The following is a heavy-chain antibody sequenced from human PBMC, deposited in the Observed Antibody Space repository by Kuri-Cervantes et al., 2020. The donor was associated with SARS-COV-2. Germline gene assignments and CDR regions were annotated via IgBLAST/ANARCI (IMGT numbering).Heavy chain of an antibody. V-gene: IGHV4-59*01. J-gene: IGHJ6*02. CDR3: ARHDYGDPLTYYYGMDV. D-gene: IGHD4-17*01. CDR1: GDSISSYY. Sequence: GSLRLSCTVSGDSISSYYWGWIRQPPGRGLEWIGYIFYSGSTNYNHSLKSRVTISVDTSKNQFSLKLSSVTAADTAMYYCARHDYGDPLTYYYGMDVWGQGITVTVSS. CDR2: IFYSGST.